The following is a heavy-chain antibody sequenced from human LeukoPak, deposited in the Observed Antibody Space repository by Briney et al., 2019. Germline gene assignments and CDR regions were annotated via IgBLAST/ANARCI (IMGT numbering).Heavy chain of an antibody. CDR2: ISYDGSNK. CDR3: AKAVTVIAAGTETEYFQH. Sequence: GGSLRLSCAASGFTFSSYGMHWVRQAPGKGLEWVAVISYDGSNKYYADSVKGRFTISRDNSKNTLYLQMNSLRAEDTAVYYCAKAVTVIAAGTETEYFQHWGQGTLVTVSS. CDR1: GFTFSSYG. D-gene: IGHD6-13*01. J-gene: IGHJ1*01. V-gene: IGHV3-30*18.